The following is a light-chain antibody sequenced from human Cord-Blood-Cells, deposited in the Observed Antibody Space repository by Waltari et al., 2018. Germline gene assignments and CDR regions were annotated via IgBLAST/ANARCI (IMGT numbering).Light chain of an antibody. CDR1: SSDVGGYNY. CDR2: DVS. Sequence: QSALTQPASVSGSPGQSITIPCTGTSSDVGGYNYVSWYQQQPGKAPKLMIYDVSNRPSGVSNRFSGSKSGNTASLTISGLQAEDEADYYCSSYTSSSTLFGGGTKLTVL. J-gene: IGLJ3*02. V-gene: IGLV2-14*03. CDR3: SSYTSSSTL.